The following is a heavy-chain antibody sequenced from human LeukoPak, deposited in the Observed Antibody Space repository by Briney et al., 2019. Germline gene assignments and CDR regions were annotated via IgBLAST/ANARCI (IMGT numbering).Heavy chain of an antibody. Sequence: GGSLRLSCAASGFTLSDYYMSWVRQAPGKGLEWVSAISGSGGSTYYADSVKGRFTISRDNSKNTLYLQMNSLRAEDTAVYYCAKDQGGSGYYYVPFDYWGQGTLVTVSS. J-gene: IGHJ4*02. D-gene: IGHD3-22*01. CDR1: GFTLSDYY. CDR2: ISGSGGST. CDR3: AKDQGGSGYYYVPFDY. V-gene: IGHV3-23*01.